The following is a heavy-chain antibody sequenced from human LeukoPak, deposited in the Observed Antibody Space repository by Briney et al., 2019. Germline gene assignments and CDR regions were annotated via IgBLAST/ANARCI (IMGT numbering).Heavy chain of an antibody. Sequence: SQTLSLTCAISGDSVSRNTAGWNWIRQSPSRGLEWLGRTYYRSKWYNDYAVSVKSRITINPDTSKNQFSLQLNSVTPEDTAVYYCARRKQQLVQRDAFDVWGQGTMVTVSS. CDR3: ARRKQQLVQRDAFDV. CDR2: TYYRSKWYN. CDR1: GDSVSRNTAG. J-gene: IGHJ3*01. D-gene: IGHD6-13*01. V-gene: IGHV6-1*01.